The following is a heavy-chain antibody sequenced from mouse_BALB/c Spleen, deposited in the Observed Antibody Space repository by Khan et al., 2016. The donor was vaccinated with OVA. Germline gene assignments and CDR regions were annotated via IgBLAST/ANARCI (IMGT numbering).Heavy chain of an antibody. V-gene: IGHV1-20*02. CDR1: GYSFTGYF. J-gene: IGHJ2*01. D-gene: IGHD1-1*01. CDR2: INPHIGET. Sequence: EVQLQQSGPELVKPGASVKISCKASGYSFTGYFMNWVMQSHGKSLEWIGRINPHIGETLYNQKFKGKATLTVDESSSTAHMELRSLASEDSAVYYCARTYGSDFDYWGQGTTHTVSS. CDR3: ARTYGSDFDY.